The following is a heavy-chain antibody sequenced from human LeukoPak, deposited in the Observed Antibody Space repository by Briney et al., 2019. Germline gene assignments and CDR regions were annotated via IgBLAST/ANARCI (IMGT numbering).Heavy chain of an antibody. CDR2: IIPVFGTA. CDR1: GGTFSSYA. D-gene: IGHD1-26*01. V-gene: IGHV1-69*13. Sequence: ASVKVSCKASGGTFSSYAISWVRQAPGQGLEWMGGIIPVFGTANYAQKFQGRVTITADESTSTAYMELSSLRSEDTAVYYCARGGIVGATTVGYWGQGTLVTVSS. J-gene: IGHJ4*02. CDR3: ARGGIVGATTVGY.